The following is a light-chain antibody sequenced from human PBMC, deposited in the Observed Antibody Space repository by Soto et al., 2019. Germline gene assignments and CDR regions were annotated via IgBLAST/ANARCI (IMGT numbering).Light chain of an antibody. CDR1: SSDVGGHNF. J-gene: IGLJ3*02. CDR3: SSYGGSDNFWV. V-gene: IGLV2-8*01. CDR2: GVT. Sequence: QSALTQPPSASGSPGQSVTISCTGTSSDVGGHNFVSWYRQHPGKAPQLIIYGVTKRPSGVPDRFSGSKAGNAASLTVSGLQAEDEADYYCSSYGGSDNFWVFGGGTQLTVL.